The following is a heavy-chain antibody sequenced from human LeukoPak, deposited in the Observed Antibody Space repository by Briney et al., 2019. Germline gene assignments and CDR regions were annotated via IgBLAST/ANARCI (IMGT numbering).Heavy chain of an antibody. CDR2: INPNSGGT. V-gene: IGHV1-2*02. D-gene: IGHD3-22*01. CDR3: ARDLGYYYDSSGYYYNYYYYYYMDV. Sequence: ASVKVSCKASGYTFTDYYMHWVRQAPGQGLEWMGWINPNSGGTNYAQKFQGRVTMTRDTSISTAYMELSRLRSDDTAVYYCARDLGYYYDSSGYYYNYYYYYYMDVWGKGTTVTVSS. CDR1: GYTFTDYY. J-gene: IGHJ6*03.